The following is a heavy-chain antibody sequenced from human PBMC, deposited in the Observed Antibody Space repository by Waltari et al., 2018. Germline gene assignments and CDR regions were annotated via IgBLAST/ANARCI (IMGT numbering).Heavy chain of an antibody. J-gene: IGHJ3*01. CDR2: VSYSGTT. CDR3: ATYIGASVGTAAFDV. D-gene: IGHD5-12*01. Sequence: QLQLPESGPRLVRPSATPSLISRASGVSITINNNDWAWIRQSPGQGLGWLGTVSYSGTTYISPSLKSRVSVSRDTSKNQVSLILGSVTAADMAVYYCATYIGASVGTAAFDVWGQGTMVTVSS. CDR1: GVSITINNND. V-gene: IGHV4-39*05.